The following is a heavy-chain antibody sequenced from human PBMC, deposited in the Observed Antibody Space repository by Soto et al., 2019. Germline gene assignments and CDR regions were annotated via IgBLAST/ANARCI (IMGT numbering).Heavy chain of an antibody. CDR1: GFTFDDYA. D-gene: IGHD1-7*01. CDR3: AKDHSGWNYGIDY. Sequence: EVQLVESGGGLVQPGRSLRLSCATSGFTFDDYAMHWVRQAPGKGLEWVSYISWNSDTIGYADSVKGRFTISRDNAKNSLYLQMNSLRAEDTALYYCAKDHSGWNYGIDYWGQGTLVTVSS. J-gene: IGHJ4*02. V-gene: IGHV3-9*01. CDR2: ISWNSDTI.